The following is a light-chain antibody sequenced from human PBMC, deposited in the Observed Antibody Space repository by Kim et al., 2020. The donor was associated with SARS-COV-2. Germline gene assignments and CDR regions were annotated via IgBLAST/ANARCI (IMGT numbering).Light chain of an antibody. CDR2: DAS. J-gene: IGKJ1*01. CDR1: QSLNNW. V-gene: IGKV1-5*01. Sequence: AAVGDRVTCTYRASQSLNNWVAWYQQKPGRAPKLLIYDASNLQSGVPSRFSGSGSGTEFTLPISSLQPDDFATFYCQQYKTYSWTFGQGTTVDIK. CDR3: QQYKTYSWT.